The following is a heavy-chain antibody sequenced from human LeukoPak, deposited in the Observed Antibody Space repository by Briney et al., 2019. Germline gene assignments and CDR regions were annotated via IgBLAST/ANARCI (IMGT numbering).Heavy chain of an antibody. D-gene: IGHD3-9*01. Sequence: GGSLRLSCAASGFTFQSFVMGWVRQAPGRGLEWVSYISKRSGHIYHTDSVEGRFTTSRDNANDSVYLQMNNLRVEDTAIYFCARFDGGFDSWGQGTLVTVSS. CDR2: ISKRSGHI. CDR3: ARFDGGFDS. V-gene: IGHV3-21*05. J-gene: IGHJ4*02. CDR1: GFTFQSFV.